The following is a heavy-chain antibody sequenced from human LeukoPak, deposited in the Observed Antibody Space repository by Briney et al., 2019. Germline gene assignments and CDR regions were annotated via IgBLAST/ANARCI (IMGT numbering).Heavy chain of an antibody. CDR3: TRYQVPPGRDYFDY. CDR1: GYNFSSYW. J-gene: IGHJ4*02. Sequence: RGESLKISCKGSGYNFSSYWIGWVLQMPGKGLEWMGNINPGDSDTRYSPSFQGQVTMTVDKSINTAYLYWSSLKASDTAMYYCTRYQVPPGRDYFDYWGQGTLVTVSS. CDR2: INPGDSDT. V-gene: IGHV5-51*01. D-gene: IGHD2-2*01.